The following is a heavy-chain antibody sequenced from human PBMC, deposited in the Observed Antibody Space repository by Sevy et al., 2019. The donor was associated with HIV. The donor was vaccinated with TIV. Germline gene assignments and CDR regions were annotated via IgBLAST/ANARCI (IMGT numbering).Heavy chain of an antibody. CDR1: GYSFTSYW. D-gene: IGHD3-22*01. J-gene: IGHJ6*02. Sequence: GESLKISCKGSGYSFTSYWIGWVRQMPGKGLEWMGIIYPGDSDTRYSPSFQGQVTISADKSINTAYLQWSSLKASDTAMYYCARRGYYDTSGYYYKDYYYYAMDVWGQGTTVTVSS. CDR2: IYPGDSDT. V-gene: IGHV5-51*01. CDR3: ARRGYYDTSGYYYKDYYYYAMDV.